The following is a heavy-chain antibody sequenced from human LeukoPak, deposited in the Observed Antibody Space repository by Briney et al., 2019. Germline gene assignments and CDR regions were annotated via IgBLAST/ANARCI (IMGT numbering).Heavy chain of an antibody. CDR1: GFTFSGDW. J-gene: IGHJ4*02. CDR2: INGDGSST. Sequence: GGSLRLSCAASGFTFSGDWMHWVRQAPGKGLVWVSRINGDGSSTNYADSVQGRFTISRDNAKKTMYLQMNSLGAEDTAVYYCARSRRSSYGQWDSWGQGTLVTVSS. D-gene: IGHD5-18*01. V-gene: IGHV3-74*01. CDR3: ARSRRSSYGQWDS.